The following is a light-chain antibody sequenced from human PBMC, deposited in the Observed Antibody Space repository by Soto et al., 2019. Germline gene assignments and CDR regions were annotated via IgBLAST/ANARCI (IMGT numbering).Light chain of an antibody. CDR2: DTT. CDR1: TGAVTNGHY. Sequence: QTVVTQEPSLTVSQGETVTLTCGSSTGAVTNGHYPYWFQQKPGQAPRTLIYDTTNRHSWTPARFSGSLLGGKAALTLSGAQPEDEAEYYCLLSYNGPYVFGTGTKLTVL. J-gene: IGLJ1*01. V-gene: IGLV7-46*01. CDR3: LLSYNGPYV.